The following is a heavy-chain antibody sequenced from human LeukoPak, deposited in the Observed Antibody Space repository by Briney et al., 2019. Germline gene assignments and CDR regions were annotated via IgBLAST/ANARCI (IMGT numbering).Heavy chain of an antibody. CDR2: IIPILGIA. D-gene: IGHD6-13*01. CDR3: ARDRATIAAAGTPFDY. Sequence: GASVKVSCKASGGTFSSYAISWVRQAPGQGLEWMGRIIPILGIANYAQKFQGRVTITADKSTSTAYMELSSLRSEDTAVYYCARDRATIAAAGTPFDYWGQGTLVTVSS. V-gene: IGHV1-69*04. CDR1: GGTFSSYA. J-gene: IGHJ4*02.